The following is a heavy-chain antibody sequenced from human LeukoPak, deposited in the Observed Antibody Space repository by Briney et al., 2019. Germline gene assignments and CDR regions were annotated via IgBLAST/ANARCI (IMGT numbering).Heavy chain of an antibody. Sequence: TGGSLRLSCAASGLTVSSNYMSWVRQAPGKGLEGVSVIYSGGGTYYADSVKGRFTISRDNSKNTLYLQMDSLRPEDTAVYYCAKDLGPYNTRFDYWGQGTLVTVSS. D-gene: IGHD1-14*01. CDR1: GLTVSSNY. CDR3: AKDLGPYNTRFDY. CDR2: IYSGGGT. J-gene: IGHJ4*02. V-gene: IGHV3-66*01.